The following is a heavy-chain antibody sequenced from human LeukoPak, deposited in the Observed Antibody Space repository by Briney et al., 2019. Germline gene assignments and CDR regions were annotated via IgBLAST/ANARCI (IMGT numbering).Heavy chain of an antibody. CDR2: IRYDGSNK. J-gene: IGHJ4*02. D-gene: IGHD6-25*01. CDR1: GFTFSSYG. CDR3: ANPTTRAADY. V-gene: IGHV3-30*02. Sequence: GGSLRLSCAASGFTFSSYGMHWVRQAPGKGLEWVAFIRYDGSNKYYADSVKGRFTISRDNSKNTLYLQMNSQRAEDTAVYYCANPTTRAADYWGQGTLVTVSS.